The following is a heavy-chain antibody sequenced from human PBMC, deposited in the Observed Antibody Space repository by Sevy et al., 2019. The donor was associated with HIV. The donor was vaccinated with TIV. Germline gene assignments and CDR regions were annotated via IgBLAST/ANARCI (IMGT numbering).Heavy chain of an antibody. CDR2: INTNTGNQ. CDR1: GYTFTRYS. V-gene: IGHV7-4-1*02. Sequence: ASVKVSCKASGYTFTRYSMNWVRQAPGQGLEWMGWINTNTGNQTYAQGFTGRFVFSLDTSVSTAYLQISSLKADDTAVYYCARAEVDTAIEGFDYWGQGTLVTVSS. D-gene: IGHD5-18*01. J-gene: IGHJ4*02. CDR3: ARAEVDTAIEGFDY.